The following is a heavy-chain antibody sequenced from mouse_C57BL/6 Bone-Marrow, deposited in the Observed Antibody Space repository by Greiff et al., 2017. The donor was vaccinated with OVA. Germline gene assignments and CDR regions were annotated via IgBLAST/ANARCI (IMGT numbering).Heavy chain of an antibody. CDR1: GYTFTSYW. J-gene: IGHJ3*01. Sequence: QVQLQQSGAELVKPGASVKLSCKASGYTFTSYWMHWVKQRPGQGLEWIGMIHPNSGSTNYNEKFKSKATLTVDKSSSTAYMQLSSLTSEDSAVYYCAPFITTVVGAEWGQGTLVTVSA. CDR2: IHPNSGST. D-gene: IGHD1-1*01. CDR3: APFITTVVGAE. V-gene: IGHV1-64*01.